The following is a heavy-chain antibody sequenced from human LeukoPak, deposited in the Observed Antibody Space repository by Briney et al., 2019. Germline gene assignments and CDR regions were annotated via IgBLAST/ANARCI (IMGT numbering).Heavy chain of an antibody. Sequence: GGSLRLSCVASGFSLSGYWMYWVRQAPGKGLMYISRNNGDGSTTNYADVVKGRLTMSRDNSKNTLYLQMNSLRAEDTAVYYCATSIMITFGGVFDYWGQGTLVTVSS. CDR3: ATSIMITFGGVFDY. J-gene: IGHJ4*02. CDR2: NNGDGSTT. D-gene: IGHD3-16*01. V-gene: IGHV3-74*01. CDR1: GFSLSGYW.